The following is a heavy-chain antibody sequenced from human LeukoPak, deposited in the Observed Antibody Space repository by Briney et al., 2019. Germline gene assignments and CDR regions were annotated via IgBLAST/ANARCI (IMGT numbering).Heavy chain of an antibody. V-gene: IGHV3-30-3*01. CDR2: ISNDGSNK. D-gene: IGHD2-2*01. Sequence: GGSLRLSCAASGFTFSTYTMRWVRQAPGKGLAWVAVISNDGSNKYYADSVKGRFTISRDNSKNTLYLQMNSLRAEDTAVYYCARGGYCSSTSCYYLGPNDYWGQGTLVTVSS. CDR1: GFTFSTYT. CDR3: ARGGYCSSTSCYYLGPNDY. J-gene: IGHJ4*02.